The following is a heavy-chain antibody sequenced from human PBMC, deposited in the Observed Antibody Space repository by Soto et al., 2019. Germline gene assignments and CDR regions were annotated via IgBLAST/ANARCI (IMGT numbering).Heavy chain of an antibody. CDR1: GFTFSGSG. CDR3: IRFYCGGDCYQDY. Sequence: GGSLRLSCAASGFTFSGSGIHWVRQASGKGLEWVGRIRNKANSYATAYAASVKGRFTISRDDSKNTAYLQMNSLKTEDTAVYYCIRFYCGGDCYQDYWGQGTLVTVSS. D-gene: IGHD2-21*02. CDR2: IRNKANSYAT. J-gene: IGHJ4*02. V-gene: IGHV3-73*01.